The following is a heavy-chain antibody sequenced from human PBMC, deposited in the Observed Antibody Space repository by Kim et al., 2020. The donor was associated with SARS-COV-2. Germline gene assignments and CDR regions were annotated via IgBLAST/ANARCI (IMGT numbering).Heavy chain of an antibody. J-gene: IGHJ6*02. CDR1: GFTFSSYA. D-gene: IGHD3-22*01. CDR2: ISGSGGST. Sequence: GGSLRLSCAASGFTFSSYAMSWVRQAPGKGLEWVSAISGSGGSTYYADSVKGRFTISRDNSKNTLYLQMNSLRAEDTAVYYCAKAPEGYYDSSGYYYVRYYYYYYGMDVWGQGTTVTVSS. V-gene: IGHV3-23*01. CDR3: AKAPEGYYDSSGYYYVRYYYYYYGMDV.